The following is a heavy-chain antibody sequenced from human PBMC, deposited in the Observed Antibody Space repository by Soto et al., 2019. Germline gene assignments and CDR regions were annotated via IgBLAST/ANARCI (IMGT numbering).Heavy chain of an antibody. CDR1: GGSISSGGYY. V-gene: IGHV4-31*03. CDR2: IYYSGST. CDR3: ARDRWAGTSAFDI. Sequence: QVQLQESGPGLVKPSQTLSLTCTVSGGSISSGGYYWSWIRQHPGKGLEWIGYIYYSGSTYYNPSLKSRVTISVDTSKNQCSLKLSSVTAADTAVYYCARDRWAGTSAFDIWGQGTMVTVSS. J-gene: IGHJ3*02. D-gene: IGHD1-7*01.